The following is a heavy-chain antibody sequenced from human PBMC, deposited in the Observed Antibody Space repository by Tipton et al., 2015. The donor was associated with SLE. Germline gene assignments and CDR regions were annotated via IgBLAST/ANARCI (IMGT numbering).Heavy chain of an antibody. J-gene: IGHJ4*02. V-gene: IGHV3-23*01. CDR3: AKHKDF. Sequence: GSLRLSCAASGFTISNYAINWVRQAPGKGLDWVSGISDSSRDGTYYAESVKGRFTISRDTSKNTVYLQMNSLRDEDTAVYYCAKHKDFWGQGTLVTVSS. D-gene: IGHD3-3*01. CDR2: ISDSSRDGT. CDR1: GFTISNYA.